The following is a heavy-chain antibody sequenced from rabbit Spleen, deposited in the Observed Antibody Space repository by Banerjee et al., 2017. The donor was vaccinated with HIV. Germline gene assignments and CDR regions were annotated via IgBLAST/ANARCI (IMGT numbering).Heavy chain of an antibody. CDR2: IAGSSSGFT. J-gene: IGHJ4*01. CDR1: GFSFSSSDY. V-gene: IGHV1S40*01. Sequence: QSLEESGGGLVQPEGSLTLTCKASGFSFSSSDYICWVRQAPGKGLEWISCIAGSSSGFTYSATWATGRFTISKTSSTTVTLQMASLTVADTATYFCARAGEGGDGYLNLWGPGTLVTVS. D-gene: IGHD5-1*01. CDR3: ARAGEGGDGYLNL.